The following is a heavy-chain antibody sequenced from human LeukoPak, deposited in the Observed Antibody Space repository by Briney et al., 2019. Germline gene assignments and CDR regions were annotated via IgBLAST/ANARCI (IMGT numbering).Heavy chain of an antibody. V-gene: IGHV1-69*05. CDR3: ARGEGYSYGPVKY. D-gene: IGHD5-18*01. Sequence: SVKVSCKASGGTFSSYASSWVRQAPGQGLEWMGGIIPIFGTTNYAQKCQGRVTVDTDKSTGTAYMELSGLRSEDTAVYYCARGEGYSYGPVKYWGQGTLVTVSS. CDR2: IIPIFGTT. J-gene: IGHJ4*02. CDR1: GGTFSSYA.